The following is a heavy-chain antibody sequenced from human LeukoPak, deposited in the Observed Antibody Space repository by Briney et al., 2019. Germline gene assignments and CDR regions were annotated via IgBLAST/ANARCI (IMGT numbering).Heavy chain of an antibody. J-gene: IGHJ5*02. Sequence: ASVKVSCKASGYTFTGYYMHWVRQAPGQGLEWMGWINPNSGGTNYAQKFQGRATMTRDTSISTAYMELSRLRSDDTAVYYCARAATESQLVLVNWFDPWGQGTLVTASS. D-gene: IGHD6-13*01. CDR1: GYTFTGYY. CDR3: ARAATESQLVLVNWFDP. CDR2: INPNSGGT. V-gene: IGHV1-2*02.